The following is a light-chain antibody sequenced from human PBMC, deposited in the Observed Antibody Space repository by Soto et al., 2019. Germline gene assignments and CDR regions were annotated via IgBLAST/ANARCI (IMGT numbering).Light chain of an antibody. J-gene: IGLJ3*02. CDR2: TNN. CDR3: AAWDGSLSGWV. Sequence: QSVLTQPPSASGTPGQRVALSCSGSSSNFGSNSVNWYQQLQGTAPKLLIYTNNHRPAEVPDRFSGSKSGTSASLAISGLQSEDEADYYCAAWDGSLSGWVFGGGTKLTVL. CDR1: SSNFGSNS. V-gene: IGLV1-44*01.